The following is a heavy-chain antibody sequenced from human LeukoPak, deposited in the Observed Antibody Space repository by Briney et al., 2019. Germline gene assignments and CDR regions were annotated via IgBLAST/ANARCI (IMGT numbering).Heavy chain of an antibody. J-gene: IGHJ4*02. Sequence: GGSLRLSCAASGFXFSSHSFNWVRQAPGKGLEWVSSISGSSSYIYYADSLKGRFTISRDDAKNSLFLQMNSLRAEDTAVYYCARWGYCSGGNCYIDYWGQGTLVTVSS. D-gene: IGHD2-15*01. CDR1: GFXFSSHS. CDR3: ARWGYCSGGNCYIDY. CDR2: ISGSSSYI. V-gene: IGHV3-21*01.